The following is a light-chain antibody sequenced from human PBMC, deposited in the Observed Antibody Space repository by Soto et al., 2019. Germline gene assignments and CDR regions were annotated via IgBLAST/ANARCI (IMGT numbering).Light chain of an antibody. CDR3: QQYSSWPNT. Sequence: EIVLTQSQATLSVSPGERATLSCRASQSVNVNLAWYRQKPGQAPRLLIYGASVRATGIPARFSGSESGTEFTLAISSLQSEEFGLNFCQQYSSWPNTFGQGTKLEIK. CDR2: GAS. CDR1: QSVNVN. J-gene: IGKJ2*01. V-gene: IGKV3-15*01.